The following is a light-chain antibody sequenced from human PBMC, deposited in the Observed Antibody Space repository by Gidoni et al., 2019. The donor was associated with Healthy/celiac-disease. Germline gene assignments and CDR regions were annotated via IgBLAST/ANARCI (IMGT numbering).Light chain of an antibody. J-gene: IGKJ2*02. CDR1: QSISSY. V-gene: IGKV1-39*01. CDR3: QQSYSTPGT. CDR2: AAS. Sequence: DIQMTQSPSSLSASVGDRVTITCRASQSISSYLNWYQQKPGKAPKLLIYAASSLKSGVPSRFSGSGSGTDFTLTISSLQPEDFATYYCQQSYSTPGTFGQXTKLEIK.